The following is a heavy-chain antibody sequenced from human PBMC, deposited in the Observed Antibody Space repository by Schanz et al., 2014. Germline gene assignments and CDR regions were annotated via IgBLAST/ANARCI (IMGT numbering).Heavy chain of an antibody. CDR3: ARDKGGYYPFDY. CDR2: ISRDGTTS. D-gene: IGHD3-3*01. J-gene: IGHJ4*02. Sequence: QVQLVESGGTLVKPGGSLRLSCAASGFIFNDYYMNWIRQAPGKGLEWLSYISRDGTTSYYADSVKGRFTISRDNAKNSLYLQMNSLTADDTAVYYCARDKGGYYPFDYWGRGTLVTVSS. V-gene: IGHV3-11*04. CDR1: GFIFNDYY.